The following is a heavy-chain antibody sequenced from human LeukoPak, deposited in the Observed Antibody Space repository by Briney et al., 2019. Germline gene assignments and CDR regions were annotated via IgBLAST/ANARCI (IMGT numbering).Heavy chain of an antibody. CDR1: GFTFSNYS. CDR3: ARRYCSSTNCYAFDY. J-gene: IGHJ4*02. D-gene: IGHD2-2*01. CDR2: ISKSGTYV. Sequence: GGSLRLSCAASGFTFSNYSMNWVRQASGQGLEWVSSISKSGTYVYYADSVKGRFTISRENAKNSLYLQMNTLRAEDTAVYYCARRYCSSTNCYAFDYCGQGTLVTVSS. V-gene: IGHV3-21*06.